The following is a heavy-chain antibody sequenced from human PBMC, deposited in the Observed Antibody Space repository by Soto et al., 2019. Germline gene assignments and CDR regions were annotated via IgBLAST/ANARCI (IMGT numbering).Heavy chain of an antibody. CDR2: IIPIFGTA. CDR3: ARHDCISTSCYYYYYYSMDV. J-gene: IGHJ6*02. V-gene: IGHV1-69*13. CDR1: GGTFSSYA. Sequence: ASVKVSCKASGGTFSSYAKSWVRQAPGQGLEWMGGIIPIFGTANYAQKFQGRATITADESTSTAYMELSSLRSEDTAVYYCARHDCISTSCYYYYYYSMDVWGQGTTVTVSS. D-gene: IGHD2-2*01.